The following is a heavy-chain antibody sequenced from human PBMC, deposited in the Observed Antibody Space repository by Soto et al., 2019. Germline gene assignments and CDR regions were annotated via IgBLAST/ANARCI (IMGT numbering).Heavy chain of an antibody. D-gene: IGHD6-19*01. CDR1: GYTFTSYY. CDR3: ARGLPLAGHVDY. CDR2: INPSGGST. V-gene: IGHV1-46*01. J-gene: IGHJ4*02. Sequence: QVQLVQSGAEVKKPGASVKVSCKASGYTFTSYYMHWVRQAPGQGLEWMGIINPSGGSTSYAQKCQGRVHMTSDTPTSTGYMELSSLRSEDAAVYYGARGLPLAGHVDYWGQGTLVTASS.